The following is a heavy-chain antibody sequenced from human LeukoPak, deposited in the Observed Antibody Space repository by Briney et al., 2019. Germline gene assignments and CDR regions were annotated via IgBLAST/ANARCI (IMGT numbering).Heavy chain of an antibody. J-gene: IGHJ4*02. D-gene: IGHD5-24*01. CDR1: GFTFSRYS. CDR3: ARDRPYRDGRFDY. V-gene: IGHV3-21*01. CDR2: ISISSNYI. Sequence: KSGGSLRLSCAASGFTFSRYSMNWVRQAPGKGLEWVSSISISSNYIYYSDSVKGRFTISRDNAKNSLYLQVNSLRAEDTAVYYCARDRPYRDGRFDYWGQGTLVTVSS.